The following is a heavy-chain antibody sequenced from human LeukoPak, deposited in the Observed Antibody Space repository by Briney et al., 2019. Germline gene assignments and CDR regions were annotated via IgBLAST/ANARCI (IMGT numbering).Heavy chain of an antibody. J-gene: IGHJ4*02. CDR3: ARDGWQTAHFDY. CDR1: GFTFSAYT. D-gene: IGHD5-24*01. V-gene: IGHV3-69-1*01. CDR2: VSHSSDV. Sequence: AGSLTLSCAASGFTFSAYTMNWVCQAPAPGLEWVSTVSHSSDVHYSDSVKGRFTLSRNTARNSLYLQMNSLRDEDTAGYYCARDGWQTAHFDYWGRGTLVTVSS.